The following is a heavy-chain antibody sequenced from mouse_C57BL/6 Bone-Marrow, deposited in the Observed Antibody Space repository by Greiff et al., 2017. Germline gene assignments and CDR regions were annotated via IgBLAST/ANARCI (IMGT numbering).Heavy chain of an antibody. Sequence: EVKVVESGGGLVQPGGSLSLSCAASGFPFTDHYMSWVRQPPGTALEWLGFIRNKANGYTTEYSASVKGRFTISRDKSQSILYLQMNALRAEDSATYYCASYPILGIFDYWGQGTTLTVSS. V-gene: IGHV7-3*01. CDR2: IRNKANGYTT. CDR1: GFPFTDHY. CDR3: ASYPILGIFDY. D-gene: IGHD4-1*01. J-gene: IGHJ2*01.